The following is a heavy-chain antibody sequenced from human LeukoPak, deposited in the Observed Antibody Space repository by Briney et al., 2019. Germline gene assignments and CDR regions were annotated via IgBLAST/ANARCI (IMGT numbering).Heavy chain of an antibody. V-gene: IGHV4-4*07. Sequence: MPSETLSLTCAVYGGSFSGYYWSWIRQPAGKGLEWIGRIYTSGSTNYNPSLKSRVTMSVDTSKNQFSLKLSSVTAADTAVYYCARDSSSGYYLDAFDIWGQGTMVTVSS. J-gene: IGHJ3*02. CDR3: ARDSSSGYYLDAFDI. CDR2: IYTSGST. D-gene: IGHD3-22*01. CDR1: GGSFSGYY.